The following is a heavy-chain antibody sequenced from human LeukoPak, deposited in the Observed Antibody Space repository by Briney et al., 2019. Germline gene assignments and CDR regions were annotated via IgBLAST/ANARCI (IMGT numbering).Heavy chain of an antibody. CDR3: AKDLTYYYDSSGYCFDY. V-gene: IGHV3-20*04. Sequence: PGGSLRLSCAASGFTFDDYAMHWVRQDPGKGLEWVSGINWNGGSTGYADSVKGRFTISRDNAKNSLYLQMNSLRAEDTALYYCAKDLTYYYDSSGYCFDYWGQGTLVTVSS. D-gene: IGHD3-22*01. CDR1: GFTFDDYA. J-gene: IGHJ4*02. CDR2: INWNGGST.